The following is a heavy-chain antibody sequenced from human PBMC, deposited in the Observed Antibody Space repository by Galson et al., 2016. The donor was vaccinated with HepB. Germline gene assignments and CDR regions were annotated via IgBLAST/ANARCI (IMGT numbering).Heavy chain of an antibody. J-gene: IGHJ5*02. D-gene: IGHD1-26*01. Sequence: SLRLSCAASGFTFSDNYMSWIRQALGKGLEWVSYISSSSSYTNYADSVKGRFTISRDNAKSSLYLQMNSLRVEDTAVYYCARASGYSNTWFNHWGQGTLVTVSS. V-gene: IGHV3-11*05. CDR1: GFTFSDNY. CDR3: ARASGYSNTWFNH. CDR2: ISSSSSYT.